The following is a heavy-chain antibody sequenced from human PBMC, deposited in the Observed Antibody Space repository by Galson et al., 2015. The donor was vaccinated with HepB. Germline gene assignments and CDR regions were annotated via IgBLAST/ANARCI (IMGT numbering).Heavy chain of an antibody. V-gene: IGHV3-9*01. CDR3: VKEGGGVSLIVGNYFDC. J-gene: IGHJ4*02. CDR1: GFNFDDYA. Sequence: SLRLSCAASGFNFDDYAMHWVRQAPGKGPEWVSGISWNSNRIVYADSVKGRFTISRDNAEKSLFLHMNSLRPEDTAIYYCVKEGGGVSLIVGNYFDCWGQGTLITVSS. CDR2: ISWNSNRI. D-gene: IGHD2/OR15-2a*01.